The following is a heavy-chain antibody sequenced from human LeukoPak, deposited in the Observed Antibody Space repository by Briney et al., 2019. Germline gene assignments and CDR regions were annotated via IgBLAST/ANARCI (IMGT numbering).Heavy chain of an antibody. CDR3: ATVTGVSAGGTAPAY. V-gene: IGHV3-53*01. CDR2: IYSSGST. J-gene: IGHJ4*02. D-gene: IGHD3-16*01. Sequence: GGSLRLSCAASGFTVSSNYMSWVRQAPGKGLEWVSVIYSSGSTYYADSVKGRFTISRDNSKNTLYLQMNSLRAEDTAVYYCATVTGVSAGGTAPAYWGQGTLVTVSS. CDR1: GFTVSSNY.